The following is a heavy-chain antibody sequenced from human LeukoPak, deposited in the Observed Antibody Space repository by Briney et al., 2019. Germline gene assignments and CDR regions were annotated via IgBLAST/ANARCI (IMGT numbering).Heavy chain of an antibody. Sequence: GGSLRLSCAGSGFTFSYFGMHWVRQAPGKGLEWVAVISYDGSHKNYADSVKGRFTIARDNSKTTLYVQMNSLRAEDTAVYDCAKGGGSGYEFSGLDWGQGTLVTVSS. V-gene: IGHV3-30*18. CDR1: GFTFSYFG. J-gene: IGHJ4*02. D-gene: IGHD5-12*01. CDR3: AKGGGSGYEFSGLD. CDR2: ISYDGSHK.